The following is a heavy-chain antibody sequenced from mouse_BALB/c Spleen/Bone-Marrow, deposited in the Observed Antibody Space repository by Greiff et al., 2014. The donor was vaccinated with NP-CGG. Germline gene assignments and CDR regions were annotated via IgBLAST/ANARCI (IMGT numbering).Heavy chain of an antibody. CDR1: GFDFSRYW. D-gene: IGHD2-1*01. J-gene: IGHJ2*01. CDR3: ARQGYYGKGDY. Sequence: EVQGVESGGGLVQPGGSLKLSCAASGFDFSRYWMSWVRQAPGKGLEWIGEINPDSSTIDYTPSLKDKFIISRDNAKNTLYLQMSKVRSEDTALYYCARQGYYGKGDYWGQGTTLTVSS. V-gene: IGHV4-1*02. CDR2: INPDSSTI.